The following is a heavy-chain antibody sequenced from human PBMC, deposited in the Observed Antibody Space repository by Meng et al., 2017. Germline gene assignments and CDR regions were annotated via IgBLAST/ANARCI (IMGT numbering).Heavy chain of an antibody. Sequence: QVQLQESGPGLVKPSQTLSLTCTVSGGSINSDDYYWSWIRQHPGKGLEWIVFIYYSGSTYYNPSPKSRVSISVDTSKNQFSLKVTSVTAADTAVYYCARGDYDGLAYWGQGTLVTVSS. V-gene: IGHV4-31*03. CDR3: ARGDYDGLAY. D-gene: IGHD4-17*01. CDR1: GGSINSDDYY. CDR2: IYYSGST. J-gene: IGHJ4*02.